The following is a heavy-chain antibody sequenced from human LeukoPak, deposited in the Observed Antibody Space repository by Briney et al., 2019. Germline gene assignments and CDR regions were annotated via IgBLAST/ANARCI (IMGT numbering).Heavy chain of an antibody. CDR2: ISVINSGNT. CDR3: ATDGSRYYYYGMDV. J-gene: IGHJ6*02. V-gene: IGHV1-18*01. CDR1: GYTFSSYG. D-gene: IGHD1-1*01. Sequence: ASVKVSCKASGYTFSSYGINWVRQAPGQGLEWMGWISVINSGNTRYAQNFQGRVTMTEDTSTDTAYMELSSLRSEDTAVYYCATDGSRYYYYGMDVWGQGTTVTVSS.